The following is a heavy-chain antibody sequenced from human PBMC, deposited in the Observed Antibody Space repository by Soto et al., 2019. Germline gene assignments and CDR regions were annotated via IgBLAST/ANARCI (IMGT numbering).Heavy chain of an antibody. CDR2: MDPNTGHT. CDR3: ARMFYYDSRDPKWFDP. V-gene: IGHV1-8*01. CDR1: GYTFTSYD. Sequence: ASVKVSCKASGYTFTSYDIKWGRQATGQGLEWMGWMDPNTGHTGYAQKFQGRVSMTRDTSISTAYMELSSLTSEDIAVYYCARMFYYDSRDPKWFDPWGQGSLVTVSS. D-gene: IGHD3-16*01. J-gene: IGHJ5*02.